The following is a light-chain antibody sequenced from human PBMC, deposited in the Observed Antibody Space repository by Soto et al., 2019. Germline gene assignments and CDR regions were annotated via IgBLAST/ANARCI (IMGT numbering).Light chain of an antibody. CDR3: QQYNSYL. Sequence: DIQMTQSPSTLSASVGDRVTITCRASQSISSWLAWYQQKPGKAPKLLIYDASSLESGVPSRFSGSGSGTEFTLTISGLQPDDFATYYCQQYNSYLFGPGTKVDIK. J-gene: IGKJ3*01. CDR1: QSISSW. CDR2: DAS. V-gene: IGKV1-5*01.